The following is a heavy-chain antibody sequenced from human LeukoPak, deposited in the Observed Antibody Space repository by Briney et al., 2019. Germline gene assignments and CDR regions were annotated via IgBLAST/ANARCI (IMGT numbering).Heavy chain of an antibody. CDR1: GGTFTIYS. CDR3: ARGAPGDYDFWSGYLFDY. CDR2: IIPILGIA. Sequence: GSAVKVSFKASGGTFTIYSISWVRQAPGQGLEWMGGIIPILGIANYAQKFQGRVTITADKSTSTAYMELSSLRSEDTAVYYCARGAPGDYDFWSGYLFDYWGQGTLVTVSS. V-gene: IGHV1-69*02. D-gene: IGHD3-3*01. J-gene: IGHJ4*02.